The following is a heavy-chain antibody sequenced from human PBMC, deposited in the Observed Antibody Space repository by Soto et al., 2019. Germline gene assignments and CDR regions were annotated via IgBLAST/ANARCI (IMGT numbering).Heavy chain of an antibody. CDR3: ATQTSPVYYYGMDV. Sequence: SETLSLTCAVYGGSFSGYYWSWIRQPPGKGLEWIGEINHSGSTNYNPSLKSRVTISVDTSKNQFSLKLSSVTAADTAVYYCATQTSPVYYYGMDVWGQGTTVTVSS. J-gene: IGHJ6*02. CDR2: INHSGST. CDR1: GGSFSGYY. V-gene: IGHV4-34*01.